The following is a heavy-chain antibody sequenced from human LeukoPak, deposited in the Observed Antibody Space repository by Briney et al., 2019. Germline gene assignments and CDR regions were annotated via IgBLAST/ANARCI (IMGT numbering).Heavy chain of an antibody. Sequence: ASVKVSCKASGYXFTGYYIHWVRQAPGQGLEWMGIINPSGGSTSYAQKFQGRVTMTRDTSTSTVYMKLSSLRSADKAAYYCASRKGPRAGYYHGMDVWGQGTTVTVSS. D-gene: IGHD3-10*01. V-gene: IGHV1-46*01. CDR2: INPSGGST. J-gene: IGHJ6*02. CDR3: ASRKGPRAGYYHGMDV. CDR1: GYXFTGYY.